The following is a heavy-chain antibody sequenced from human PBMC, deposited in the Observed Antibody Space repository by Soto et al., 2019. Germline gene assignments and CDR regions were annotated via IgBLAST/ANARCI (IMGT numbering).Heavy chain of an antibody. D-gene: IGHD1-26*01. V-gene: IGHV1-3*01. CDR1: AHTFTNYA. J-gene: IGHJ2*01. CDR2: INAGNGNT. CDR3: ARGGSLYWYFDL. Sequence: ASVPVPRKASAHTFTNYAMHWVRQAPGQRLEWMGWINAGNGNTKYSQNFQGRVTITRDTSASTAYMELSSLRSEDTAVYYCARGGSLYWYFDLWGRGTLVTVS.